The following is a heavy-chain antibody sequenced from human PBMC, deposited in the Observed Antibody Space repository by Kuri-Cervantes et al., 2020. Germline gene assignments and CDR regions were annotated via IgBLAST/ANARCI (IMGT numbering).Heavy chain of an antibody. D-gene: IGHD6-13*01. CDR3: XRVAGXRFFDY. CDR2: IQYDGSIK. CDR1: XXTLXNYD. V-gene: IGHV3-30*02. Sequence: GGSLRXXXAASXXTLXNYDMHWVRXXPGKGXEWVAVIQYDGSIKRYVDSVKXXFSXSRXXSXNTLYXXXNSLRPEDXXVYYCXRVAGXRFFDYWGQGTLVTVSS. J-gene: IGHJ4*02.